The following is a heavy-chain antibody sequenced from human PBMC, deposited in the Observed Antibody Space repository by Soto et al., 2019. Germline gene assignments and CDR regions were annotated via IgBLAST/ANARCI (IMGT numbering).Heavy chain of an antibody. CDR2: ISSGGST. J-gene: IGHJ4*02. CDR1: GFTVSNLY. D-gene: IGHD3-3*01. Sequence: EVQLVESGGGLVQPGGSLRLSCAASGFTVSNLYMTWVRQAPGKGLQWVAVISSGGSTYYADSVKGRFTISRDNSKNTLYLEMNSLRAEDTAVYYCARDTLGGAYDFLHGGQGTLVTVPS. CDR3: ARDTLGGAYDFLH. V-gene: IGHV3-66*01.